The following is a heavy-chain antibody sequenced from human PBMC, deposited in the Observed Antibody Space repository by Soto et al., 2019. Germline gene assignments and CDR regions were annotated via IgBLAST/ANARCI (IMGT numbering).Heavy chain of an antibody. Sequence: QVQLVQSRAEVKEPGASVKVSCKASGYTFTGYHMHWVRQAPGQGLEWMGWINPNSGDTNYAQKFQGRVTMTSDTSITTVYMELSRLRSDDTAVYFCAREANLGLWGQGTLVTVSS. CDR1: GYTFTGYH. D-gene: IGHD7-27*01. J-gene: IGHJ4*02. CDR2: INPNSGDT. V-gene: IGHV1-2*02. CDR3: AREANLGL.